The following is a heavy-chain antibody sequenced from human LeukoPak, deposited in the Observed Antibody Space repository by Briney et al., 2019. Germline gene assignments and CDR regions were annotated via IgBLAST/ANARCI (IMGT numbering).Heavy chain of an antibody. V-gene: IGHV3-30-3*01. D-gene: IGHD5-24*01. J-gene: IGHJ4*02. CDR3: AGDSRDGYNTVTIDY. CDR1: GFTFSSYA. CDR2: ISYDGSNK. Sequence: GGSLRLSCAASGFTFSSYAMHWVRQAPGKGLEWVAVISYDGSNKYYADSVKGRFTISRDNSKNTLYLQMNSLRAEDTAVYYCAGDSRDGYNTVTIDYWGQGTLVTVSS.